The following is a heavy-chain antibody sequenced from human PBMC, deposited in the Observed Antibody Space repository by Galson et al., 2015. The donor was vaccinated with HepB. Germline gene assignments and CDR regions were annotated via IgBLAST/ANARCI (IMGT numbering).Heavy chain of an antibody. CDR1: GFTFSSYS. V-gene: IGHV3-48*02. J-gene: IGHJ6*02. CDR2: ISSSSSTI. Sequence: SLRLSCAASGFTFSSYSMNWVRQAPGKGLEWVSYISSSSSTIYYADSVKGRFTISRDNAKNSLYLQMNSLRDEDTAVYYCARAGQFGELFYGMDVWGQGTTVTVSS. D-gene: IGHD3-10*01. CDR3: ARAGQFGELFYGMDV.